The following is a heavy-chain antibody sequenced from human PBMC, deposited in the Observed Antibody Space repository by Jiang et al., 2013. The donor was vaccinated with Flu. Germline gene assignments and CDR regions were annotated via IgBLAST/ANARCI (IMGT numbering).Heavy chain of an antibody. V-gene: IGHV1-3*01. J-gene: IGHJ4*02. Sequence: SGAEVKKPGASVKVSCKVSGDTFSNYAIHWVRQAPGQGLEWMGWINAGDGNTKYSQKIQDRVTITWDTSASTAYMDLSSLGSQDTALYYCARNSGEGKFDFWGQGTLVTVSS. CDR3: ARNSGEGKFDF. CDR2: INAGDGNT. D-gene: IGHD1-26*01. CDR1: GDTFSNYA.